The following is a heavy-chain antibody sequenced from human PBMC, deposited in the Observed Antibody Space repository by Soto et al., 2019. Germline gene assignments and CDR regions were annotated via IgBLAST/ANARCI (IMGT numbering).Heavy chain of an antibody. D-gene: IGHD2-15*01. J-gene: IGHJ4*02. CDR3: ARELRYCSGGSCYFLPGIGY. CDR2: IIPIFGTA. Sequence: QVQLVQSGAEVKKPGTSVKVSCKASGGTFSSYAISWVRQAPGQGLEWMGGIIPIFGTANYAQKFQGRVTITADEFTSTAYMELSSLRSEDTAVYYCARELRYCSGGSCYFLPGIGYWGQGTLVTVSS. CDR1: GGTFSSYA. V-gene: IGHV1-69*12.